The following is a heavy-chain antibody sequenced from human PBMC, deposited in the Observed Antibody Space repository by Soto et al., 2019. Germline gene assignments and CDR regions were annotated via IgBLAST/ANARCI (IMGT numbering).Heavy chain of an antibody. Sequence: QVQLVQSGAEVKKPGASVKVSCKASGYTFTSYGISWVRQAPGQGLEWMGWIIPIFGTANYAQKFQGRVTITADESTSTAYMELSSLRSEDTAVYYCARGYYDSSGYFDYWGQGTLVTVSS. CDR2: IIPIFGTA. D-gene: IGHD3-22*01. CDR3: ARGYYDSSGYFDY. J-gene: IGHJ4*02. CDR1: GYTFTSYG. V-gene: IGHV1-69*13.